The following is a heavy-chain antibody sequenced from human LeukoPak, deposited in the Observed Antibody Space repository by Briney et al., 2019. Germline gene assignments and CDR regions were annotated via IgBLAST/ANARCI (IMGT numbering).Heavy chain of an antibody. J-gene: IGHJ3*02. CDR2: MYTSGST. CDR3: AQSLGSSWQNAFDI. V-gene: IGHV4-61*02. Sequence: SETLSLTCTVSGGSISSGSYYWSWIRQPAGKGLEWIGRMYTSGSTNYNPSLKSRVTISVDTSKNQFSLKLSSVTAADTAVYYCAQSLGSSWQNAFDIWGQGTMVTVSS. D-gene: IGHD6-13*01. CDR1: GGSISSGSYY.